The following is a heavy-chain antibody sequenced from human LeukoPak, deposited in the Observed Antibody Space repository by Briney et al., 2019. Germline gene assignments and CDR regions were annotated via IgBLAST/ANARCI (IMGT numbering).Heavy chain of an antibody. V-gene: IGHV3-74*01. J-gene: IGHJ4*02. D-gene: IGHD5-12*01. CDR3: ARDRRGYSGYDYLSGDLDY. Sequence: GGSLRLSCAASGFTFSNYWMHWVRQAPGKGLVWVSRINTDGSGTNYADSVEGRFTISRDNARNTLHLQMNSLRADDTAVYYCARDRRGYSGYDYLSGDLDYWGQGTLVTVSS. CDR2: INTDGSGT. CDR1: GFTFSNYW.